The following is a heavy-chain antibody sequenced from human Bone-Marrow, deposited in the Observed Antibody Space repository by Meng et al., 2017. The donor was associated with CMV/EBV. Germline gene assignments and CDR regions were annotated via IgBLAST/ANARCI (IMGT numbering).Heavy chain of an antibody. Sequence: SEPLSLNRTVSGGSISSSSYYWGWIRQPPGKGLEWIGSIYYSGSTYYNRSLKSRVTISVDTSKNQSSLKLGSVTAADTAVYYCARPEGAPCGGGECYSVFYYYGMDVWGQGTTVTVSS. CDR1: GGSISSSSYY. CDR3: ARPEGAPCGGGECYSVFYYYGMDV. CDR2: IYYSGST. D-gene: IGHD2-21*01. J-gene: IGHJ6*02. V-gene: IGHV4-39*01.